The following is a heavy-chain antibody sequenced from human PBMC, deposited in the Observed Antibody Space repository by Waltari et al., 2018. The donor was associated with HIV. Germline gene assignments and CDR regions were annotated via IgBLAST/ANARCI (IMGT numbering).Heavy chain of an antibody. J-gene: IGHJ4*02. CDR2: IRSRGNRYAT. V-gene: IGHV3-73*02. Sequence: EVQLVESGGGLVQPGGSLRVSCAASGFTFSASAIHWVRQASGKGLEWVGRIRSRGNRYATAYGASVKGRFTVSRDDSKNTAYLQMNNLKTEDTAVYYCTRALAHWGQGTLVTVSP. D-gene: IGHD3-16*01. CDR1: GFTFSASA. CDR3: TRALAH.